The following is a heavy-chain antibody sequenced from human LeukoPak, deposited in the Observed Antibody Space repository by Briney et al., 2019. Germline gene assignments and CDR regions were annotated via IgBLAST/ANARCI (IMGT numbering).Heavy chain of an antibody. J-gene: IGHJ4*02. Sequence: GGSLRLSCAASGFTFSSYSMNWVRQAPGKGLEWVSSISSSSSYIYYADSVKGRFTISRDNAKNSLYLQMNSRRAEDTALYYCARGGPVVVPATDYWGQGTLVTVSS. D-gene: IGHD2-2*01. CDR1: GFTFSSYS. CDR3: ARGGPVVVPATDY. V-gene: IGHV3-21*01. CDR2: ISSSSSYI.